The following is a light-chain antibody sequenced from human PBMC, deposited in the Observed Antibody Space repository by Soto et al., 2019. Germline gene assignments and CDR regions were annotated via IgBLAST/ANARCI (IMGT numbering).Light chain of an antibody. Sequence: EIVMTQSPATLSVSPGERATLSCRASQSVSSNLAWYQQKPGQAPRLLSYGASTRATGIPARFSGSVSGREFPLTIIILQSEDVAVYYCQQYKNWPWYTFVQGTKLEIK. CDR3: QQYKNWPWYT. CDR2: GAS. V-gene: IGKV3-15*01. J-gene: IGKJ2*01. CDR1: QSVSSN.